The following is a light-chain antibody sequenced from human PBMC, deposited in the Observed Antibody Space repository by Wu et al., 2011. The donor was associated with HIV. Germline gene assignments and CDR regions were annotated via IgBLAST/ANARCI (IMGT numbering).Light chain of an antibody. Sequence: EIVLTQSPGTLSLSPGERATLSCRASHSISITYLAWYQQKPGQAPRLLIYGASSRAAGIPARFSGSGSGTDFTLTISSLEPEDFAVYYCQQRSNWPLTFGGGTKVEIK. CDR3: QQRSNWPLT. CDR2: GAS. V-gene: IGKV3D-20*02. J-gene: IGKJ4*01. CDR1: HSISITY.